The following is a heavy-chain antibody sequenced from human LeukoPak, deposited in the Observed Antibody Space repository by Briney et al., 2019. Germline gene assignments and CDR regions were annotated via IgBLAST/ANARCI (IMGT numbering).Heavy chain of an antibody. J-gene: IGHJ6*03. V-gene: IGHV4-59*01. Sequence: SETLPLTCTVSGGSISSYYWSWIRQPPGKGLEWIGYIYYSGSTNYNPSLKSRVTISVDTSKNQFSLKLSSVTAADTAVYYCARVGVATNLGYYYYMDVWGKGTTVTVSS. CDR2: IYYSGST. CDR1: GGSISSYY. CDR3: ARVGVATNLGYYYYMDV. D-gene: IGHD3-3*01.